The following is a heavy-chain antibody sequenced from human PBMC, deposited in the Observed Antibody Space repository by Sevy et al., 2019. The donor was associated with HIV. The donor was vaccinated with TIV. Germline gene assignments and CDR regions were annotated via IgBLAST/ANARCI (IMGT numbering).Heavy chain of an antibody. V-gene: IGHV1-58*02. CDR1: GFTFTSSA. D-gene: IGHD3-10*01. Sequence: ASVKVSCKASGFTFTSSAMQWVRQARGQRLEWIGWIVVGSGNTNYAQKFQERVTNTRDMSTSTAYMELSSLRSEDTAVYYCAADPDPGAYYYYYYGMDVWGQGTTVTVSS. J-gene: IGHJ6*02. CDR2: IVVGSGNT. CDR3: AADPDPGAYYYYYYGMDV.